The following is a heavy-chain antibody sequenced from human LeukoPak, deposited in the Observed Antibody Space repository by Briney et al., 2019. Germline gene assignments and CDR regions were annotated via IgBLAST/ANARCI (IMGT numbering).Heavy chain of an antibody. CDR1: GYSISSGYY. Sequence: SETLSLTCTVSGYSISSGYYWGWIRQPPGKGLEWIGSIYYSGSTYYNPSLKSRVTISVDTSKNQFSLKLSSVTAADTAVYYCAREFLYGDYEDYWGQGTLVTVSS. V-gene: IGHV4-38-2*02. CDR3: AREFLYGDYEDY. J-gene: IGHJ4*02. D-gene: IGHD4-17*01. CDR2: IYYSGST.